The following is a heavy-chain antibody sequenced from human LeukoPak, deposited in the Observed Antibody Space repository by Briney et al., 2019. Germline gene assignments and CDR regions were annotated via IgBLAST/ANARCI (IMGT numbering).Heavy chain of an antibody. V-gene: IGHV3-23*01. J-gene: IGHJ4*02. D-gene: IGHD3-16*02. CDR1: GFTFSSYA. Sequence: GGSLRLSCAASGFTFSSYAMSWVRQAPGKGLEWVSAISGSGGSTYYADSVKGRFTISRDNSKNTLYLQMSSLRAEDTAVYYCAKGGSYRSQPYFDYWGQGTPVTVSS. CDR2: ISGSGGST. CDR3: AKGGSYRSQPYFDY.